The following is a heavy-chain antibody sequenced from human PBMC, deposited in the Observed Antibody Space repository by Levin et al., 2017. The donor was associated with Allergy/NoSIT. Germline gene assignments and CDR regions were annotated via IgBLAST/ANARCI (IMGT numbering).Heavy chain of an antibody. J-gene: IGHJ4*02. D-gene: IGHD3-10*01. Sequence: GESLKISCVASGFSLSGYSMNWVRQAPGKGLEWVSTISGSGTYINYVDSVKGRFAISRDDGKNSVYLQMNSLRDEDTAVYYCAKGGSFDSWGQGTLVTVSS. CDR2: ISGSGTYI. CDR3: AKGGSFDS. CDR1: GFSLSGYS. V-gene: IGHV3-21*04.